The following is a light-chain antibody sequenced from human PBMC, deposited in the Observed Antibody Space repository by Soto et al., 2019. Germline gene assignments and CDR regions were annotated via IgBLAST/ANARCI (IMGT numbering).Light chain of an antibody. Sequence: EIVLTQSPGTLSLSPGERATLSCRASQSVSSSYLAWYQQKPGQAPRLLIYRASSRATGIPDRFSGSGSGTDLTLTIGRLEPEDFAVYYCQQYDSSSYTFGQGTKLGIK. J-gene: IGKJ2*01. CDR2: RAS. CDR1: QSVSSSY. V-gene: IGKV3-20*01. CDR3: QQYDSSSYT.